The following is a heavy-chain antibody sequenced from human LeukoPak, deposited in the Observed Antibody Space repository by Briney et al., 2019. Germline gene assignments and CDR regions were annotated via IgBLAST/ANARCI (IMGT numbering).Heavy chain of an antibody. Sequence: GGSLRPSCAASGFTFSSYAMHWVRQAPGKGLEWVAVISYDGSNKYYADSVKGRFTISRDNSKNTLYLQMNSLRAEDTAVYYCARDPPHTDRAYYYMDVCGKGTTVTVSS. CDR3: ARDPPHTDRAYYYMDV. CDR1: GFTFSSYA. V-gene: IGHV3-30*04. D-gene: IGHD1-14*01. J-gene: IGHJ6*03. CDR2: ISYDGSNK.